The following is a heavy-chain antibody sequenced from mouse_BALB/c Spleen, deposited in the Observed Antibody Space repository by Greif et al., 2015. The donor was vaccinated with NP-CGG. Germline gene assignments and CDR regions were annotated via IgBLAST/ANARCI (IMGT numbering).Heavy chain of an antibody. CDR3: ASGSSFDY. Sequence: EVMLVESGGGLAKPGGSLKLSCAASGFTFSDYYMYWVRQTPEKRLEWVATISDGGSYTYYPDSVKGRFTISRDNAKNNLYLQMSSLKSEDTAMYYCASGSSFDYWGQGTTLTVSS. CDR1: GFTFSDYY. CDR2: ISDGGSYT. J-gene: IGHJ2*01. V-gene: IGHV5-4*02. D-gene: IGHD1-1*01.